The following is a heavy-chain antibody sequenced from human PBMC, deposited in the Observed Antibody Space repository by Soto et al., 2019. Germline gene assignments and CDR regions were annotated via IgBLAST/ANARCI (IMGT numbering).Heavy chain of an antibody. D-gene: IGHD3-9*01. V-gene: IGHV1-8*01. CDR2: MNPNSGNT. CDR1: GYTFTSYD. J-gene: IGHJ4*02. Sequence: ASVKVSCKASGYTFTSYDMNWVRLATGQGLEWMGWMNPNSGNTGYAQKFQGRVTMTRNTSISTAYMELSSLRSEDTAVYYCARETYYDILTGYYPGFDNWGQGTLVTVSS. CDR3: ARETYYDILTGYYPGFDN.